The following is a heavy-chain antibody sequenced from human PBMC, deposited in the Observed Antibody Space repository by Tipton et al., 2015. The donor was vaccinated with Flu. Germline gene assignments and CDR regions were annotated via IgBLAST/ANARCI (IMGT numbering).Heavy chain of an antibody. D-gene: IGHD6-19*01. CDR3: ARDRPARVSSGWYRAFDI. CDR1: GGSVSSGSYY. J-gene: IGHJ3*02. CDR2: IYYSGST. Sequence: TLSLTCTVSGGSVSSGSYYWSWIRQPPGKGLEWIGYIYYSGSTTYNPSLKSRVTISVDTSKNQFSLKLSSVTAADTAVYYCARDRPARVSSGWYRAFDIWGQGTMVTVSS. V-gene: IGHV4-61*01.